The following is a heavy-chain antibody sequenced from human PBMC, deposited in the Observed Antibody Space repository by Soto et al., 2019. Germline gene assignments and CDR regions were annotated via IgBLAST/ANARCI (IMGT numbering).Heavy chain of an antibody. D-gene: IGHD3-10*01. J-gene: IGHJ4*02. CDR1: GFTFSTYA. CDR3: AKQRAGYGSGSDTFYFDF. CDR2: LSGSGGTT. Sequence: GSLRLSCSTSGFTFSTYAMNWVRQAPGKGLEWVSALSGSGGTTYYADSVRGRFTISRDNSKNTLFLQMSSLRAEDTALYYCAKQRAGYGSGSDTFYFDFWGQGSLVTVSS. V-gene: IGHV3-23*01.